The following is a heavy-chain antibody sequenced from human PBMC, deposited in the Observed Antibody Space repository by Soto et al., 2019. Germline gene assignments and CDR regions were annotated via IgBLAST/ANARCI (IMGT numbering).Heavy chain of an antibody. CDR3: ARNDFWSGQHDNYGMDV. CDR2: IWYDGSNK. J-gene: IGHJ6*02. V-gene: IGHV3-33*01. CDR1: GFTFSSYG. Sequence: GGSLRLSCAASGFTFSSYGMHWVRQAPGKGLEWVAVIWYDGSNKYYADSVKGRFTISRDNSKNTLYLQMNSLRAEDTAVYYCARNDFWSGQHDNYGMDVWGQGTTVTVSS. D-gene: IGHD3-3*01.